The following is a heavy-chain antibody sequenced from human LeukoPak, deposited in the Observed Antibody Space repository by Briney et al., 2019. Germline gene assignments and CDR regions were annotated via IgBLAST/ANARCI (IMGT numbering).Heavy chain of an antibody. Sequence: PSETLSLTCAVYGGSFSGYYWSWIRQPPGKGLEWIGEINHSGSTNYNPSLKSRVTISVDTSKNQFSLKLSSVTAADTAVYYCARYSGYDSGTSFDYWGQGTLVTASS. V-gene: IGHV4-34*01. CDR1: GGSFSGYY. CDR2: INHSGST. D-gene: IGHD5-12*01. J-gene: IGHJ4*02. CDR3: ARYSGYDSGTSFDY.